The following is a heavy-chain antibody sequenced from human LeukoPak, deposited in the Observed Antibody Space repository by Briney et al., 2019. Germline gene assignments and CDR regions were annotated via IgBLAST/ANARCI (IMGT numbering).Heavy chain of an antibody. D-gene: IGHD1-14*01. CDR2: VSAYADNT. CDR3: ARDKRSTAGNWFDP. CDR1: GYTFTNYG. J-gene: IGHJ5*02. Sequence: ASVKVSCKASGYTFTNYGITWVRQAPGQGLEWMGWVSAYADNTNYVQKVQGRVAMTTDTSTSTAYMELRSLRSDDAAVYYCARDKRSTAGNWFDPWGQGTLVTVSS. V-gene: IGHV1-18*01.